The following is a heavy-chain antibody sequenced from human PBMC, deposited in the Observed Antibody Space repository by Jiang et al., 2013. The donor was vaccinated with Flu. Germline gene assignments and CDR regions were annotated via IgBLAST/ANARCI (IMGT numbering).Heavy chain of an antibody. D-gene: IGHD6-13*01. V-gene: IGHV2-5*01. CDR2: IYWNDDK. J-gene: IGHJ5*02. Sequence: LIYWNDDKRYSPSLKSRLTITRDTSKNQVVLTMTNMDPVDTATYYCAQGSIAAAGTLSWFDPWGQGTLVTVSS. CDR3: AQGSIAAAGTLSWFDP.